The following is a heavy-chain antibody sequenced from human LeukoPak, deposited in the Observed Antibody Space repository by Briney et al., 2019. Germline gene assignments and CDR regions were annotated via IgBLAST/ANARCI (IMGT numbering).Heavy chain of an antibody. Sequence: ASVKVSCKASGYTFTGYYIHWVRQAPGRGPEWMGWINPNSGGTNYAQKFQGRVTMTRDTSISTAYMELSRLRSDDTAVYYCAREDIVLMVYASRAAFDIWGQGTMVTVSS. D-gene: IGHD2-8*01. J-gene: IGHJ3*02. V-gene: IGHV1-2*02. CDR2: INPNSGGT. CDR1: GYTFTGYY. CDR3: AREDIVLMVYASRAAFDI.